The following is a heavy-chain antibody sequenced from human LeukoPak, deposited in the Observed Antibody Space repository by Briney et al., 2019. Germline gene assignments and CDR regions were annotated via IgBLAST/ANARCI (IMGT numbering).Heavy chain of an antibody. Sequence: GGSLRLSCAASGFTFSDYGMHWVRQAPGKGLEWVAVIWFDGSNKYYADSVKGRFTISRDNSKNTLYLQMNSLRAEDTAVYYCARHPVVPAAYYFDYWGQGTLVTVSS. J-gene: IGHJ4*02. D-gene: IGHD2-2*01. CDR3: ARHPVVPAAYYFDY. CDR1: GFTFSDYG. V-gene: IGHV3-33*01. CDR2: IWFDGSNK.